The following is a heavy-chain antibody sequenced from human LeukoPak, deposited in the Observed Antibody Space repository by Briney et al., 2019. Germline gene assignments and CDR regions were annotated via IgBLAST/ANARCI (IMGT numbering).Heavy chain of an antibody. CDR1: GFTFSNYW. Sequence: GGSRRLSCAAAGFTFSNYWMSWVRQAPGKGLEWVANIKQDGSEEYYVYAVSGRFTFSSDTDKNTLYLQMNSMRAETAAVYYCAKNPVEGRSSWFLFDYWGQGTLVTVSS. V-gene: IGHV3-7*03. CDR3: AKNPVEGRSSWFLFDY. J-gene: IGHJ4*02. D-gene: IGHD6-13*01. CDR2: IKQDGSEE.